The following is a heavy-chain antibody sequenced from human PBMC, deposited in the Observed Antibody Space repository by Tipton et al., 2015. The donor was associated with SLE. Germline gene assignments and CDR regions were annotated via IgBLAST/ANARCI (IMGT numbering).Heavy chain of an antibody. CDR3: ARDHIVVDGAFDI. CDR2: ISAYNGST. CDR1: GYTFTSYG. Sequence: QLVQSGAEVKKPGASVKASCKASGYTFTSYGISWVRQAPGQGLEWMGWISAYNGSTNYAQKLQGRVTMTTDTSTSTAYVELRSLRSDDTAVYYCARDHIVVDGAFDIWGQGTMVTVSS. V-gene: IGHV1-18*01. D-gene: IGHD3-22*01. J-gene: IGHJ3*02.